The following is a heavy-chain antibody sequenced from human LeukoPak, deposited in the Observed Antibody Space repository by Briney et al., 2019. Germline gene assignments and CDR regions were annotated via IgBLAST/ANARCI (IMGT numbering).Heavy chain of an antibody. Sequence: SETLSLTCTVSGGSISSYYWGWIRQPPGKGLEWIGSIYYSGSTYYNPSLKSRVTISVDTSKNQFSLKLSSVTAADTAVYYCARGPRGDYWGQGTLVTVSS. CDR2: IYYSGST. CDR3: ARGPRGDY. D-gene: IGHD3-16*01. J-gene: IGHJ4*02. V-gene: IGHV4-39*07. CDR1: GGSISSYY.